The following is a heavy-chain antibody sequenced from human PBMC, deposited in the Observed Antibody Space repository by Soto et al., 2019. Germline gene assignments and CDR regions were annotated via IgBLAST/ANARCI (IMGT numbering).Heavy chain of an antibody. Sequence: EVQLVESGGGLVQPGGYQRLSCAASGFTFRSYWMQWVRQAPGKGLVWVSWINSDGSSTSYADSVKGRFTISRDNAKNTLYLQMNSLRAEDTAVYYCASGGSSLNFDSWGQGTLVTVSS. V-gene: IGHV3-74*01. CDR2: INSDGSST. CDR1: GFTFRSYW. J-gene: IGHJ4*02. CDR3: ASGGSSLNFDS. D-gene: IGHD6-6*01.